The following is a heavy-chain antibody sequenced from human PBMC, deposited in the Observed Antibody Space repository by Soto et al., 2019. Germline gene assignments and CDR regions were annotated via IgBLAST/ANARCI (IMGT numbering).Heavy chain of an antibody. CDR3: ARTYVNHYHNWFDP. D-gene: IGHD3-16*01. V-gene: IGHV3-48*02. CDR2: ISSSSSTI. J-gene: IGHJ5*02. CDR1: GFTFSSYS. Sequence: GGSLRLSCAASGFTFSSYSMNWVRQAPGKGLEWVSYISSSSSTIYYADSVKGRFTISRDNAKNSLYLQMNSLRDEDTAVYYCARTYVNHYHNWFDPWGQGTLVTVSS.